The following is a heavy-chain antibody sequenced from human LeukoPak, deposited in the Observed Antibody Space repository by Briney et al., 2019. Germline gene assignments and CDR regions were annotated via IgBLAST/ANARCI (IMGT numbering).Heavy chain of an antibody. D-gene: IGHD6-19*01. CDR2: IYYSGST. CDR1: GGSISSSSYY. Sequence: PSETLSLTCTVSGGSISSSSYYWGWIRQPPGKGLEWIGSIYYSGSTYYNPSLKSRVTISVDTSKNQFSLKLSSVTAADTAVYYCARVNSGWYVWFDPWGQGTLVTVSS. CDR3: ARVNSGWYVWFDP. J-gene: IGHJ5*02. V-gene: IGHV4-39*01.